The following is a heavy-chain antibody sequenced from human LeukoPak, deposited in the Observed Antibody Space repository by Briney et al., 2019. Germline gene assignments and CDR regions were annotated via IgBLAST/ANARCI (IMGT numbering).Heavy chain of an antibody. Sequence: SETLSLTCTVSGDSISSSYFSSSYYYWVWIRQPPGKGLEWIGSIYYGGTTHHNPSLQSRVTISSDTSKNQFSLRLRSVTATDTAVYYCARRSHCEGGSCPPVWGQGTTVTVSS. V-gene: IGHV4-39*01. CDR2: IYYGGTT. J-gene: IGHJ6*02. D-gene: IGHD2-15*01. CDR1: GDSISSSYFSSSYYY. CDR3: ARRSHCEGGSCPPV.